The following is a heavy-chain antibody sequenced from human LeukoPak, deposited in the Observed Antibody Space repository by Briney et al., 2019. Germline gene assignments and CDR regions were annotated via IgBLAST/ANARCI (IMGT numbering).Heavy chain of an antibody. Sequence: SETLSLTCTVSGGSISSSSYYWGWIRQPPGKGLEWIGSIYHSGSTYYNPSLKSRVTISVDTSKNQFSLKLSSVTAADTAVYYCARLRITMVRGVDYWGQGTLVTVSS. D-gene: IGHD3-10*01. J-gene: IGHJ4*02. CDR1: GGSISSSSYY. V-gene: IGHV4-39*01. CDR2: IYHSGST. CDR3: ARLRITMVRGVDY.